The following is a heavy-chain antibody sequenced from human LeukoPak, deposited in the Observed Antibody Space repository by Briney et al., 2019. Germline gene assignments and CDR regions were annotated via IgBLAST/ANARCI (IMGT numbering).Heavy chain of an antibody. V-gene: IGHV4-34*01. CDR1: GGSFSGYY. CDR2: INHSGST. CDR3: ATSSRVVTATFDY. J-gene: IGHJ4*02. Sequence: SETLSLTCAVYGGSFSGYYWSWIRQPPGKGLEWIGEINHSGSTNYNPSLKSRVTISVDTSKNQFSLKLSSVTAADTAVHYCATSSRVVTATFDYWGQGTLVTVSS. D-gene: IGHD2-21*02.